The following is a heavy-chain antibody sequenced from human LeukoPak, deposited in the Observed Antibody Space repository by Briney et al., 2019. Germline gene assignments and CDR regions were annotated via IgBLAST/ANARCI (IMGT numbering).Heavy chain of an antibody. J-gene: IGHJ6*02. Sequence: PSETLSLTCAVYGGSFSGYYWSWIRQPPGKGLEWIGEINHSGSTNYNPSLKSRVTISVDTSKNQFSLKLSSVTAADTAVYYCARGPPSITMVRGRRGYGMDVWGQGTTVTVSS. D-gene: IGHD3-10*01. CDR2: INHSGST. V-gene: IGHV4-34*01. CDR1: GGSFSGYY. CDR3: ARGPPSITMVRGRRGYGMDV.